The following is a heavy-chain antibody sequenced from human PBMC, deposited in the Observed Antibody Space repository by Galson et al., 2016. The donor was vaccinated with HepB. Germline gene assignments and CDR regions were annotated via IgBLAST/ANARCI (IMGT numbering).Heavy chain of an antibody. CDR3: ATVGAYCSGGRCWYYFHS. J-gene: IGHJ4*02. CDR2: INAGHGNT. Sequence: SVKVSCKASGGTFSNSAMSWVRQAPGQRLEWMGWINAGHGNTKYSQKFQGRVTITRDTSASTAYMELSSLRSEDTAVYFCATVGAYCSGGRCWYYFHSWGQGTLITVSS. CDR1: GGTFSNSA. D-gene: IGHD2-15*01. V-gene: IGHV1-3*01.